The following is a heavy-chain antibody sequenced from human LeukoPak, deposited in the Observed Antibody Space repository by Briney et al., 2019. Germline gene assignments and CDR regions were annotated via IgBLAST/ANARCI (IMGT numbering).Heavy chain of an antibody. J-gene: IGHJ5*02. D-gene: IGHD3-3*01. CDR3: AKDSTPLGDFWSGYPPT. CDR1: GFTFSSYA. Sequence: GGSLRLSCAASGFTFSSYAMSWVRQAPGKGLEWVSAISGSGGSTYYADSVKGRFTISRDNSKNTLYLQMNSLRAEDTAVYYCAKDSTPLGDFWSGYPPTWGQGTLVTVSS. V-gene: IGHV3-23*01. CDR2: ISGSGGST.